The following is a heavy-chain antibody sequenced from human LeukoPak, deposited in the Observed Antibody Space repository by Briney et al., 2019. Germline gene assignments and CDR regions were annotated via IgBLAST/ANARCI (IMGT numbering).Heavy chain of an antibody. CDR3: AGVGYGSGSNHLDY. CDR1: GGSISSGGYY. V-gene: IGHV4-31*03. CDR2: IYYSGST. D-gene: IGHD3-10*01. Sequence: SETLSLTCTVSGGSISSGGYYWSWIRQHPGKGLEWIGYIYYSGSTYYNPSLKSRVTISVDTSKNQFSLKLSSVTAADTAVYYCAGVGYGSGSNHLDYWGQGTLVTVSS. J-gene: IGHJ4*02.